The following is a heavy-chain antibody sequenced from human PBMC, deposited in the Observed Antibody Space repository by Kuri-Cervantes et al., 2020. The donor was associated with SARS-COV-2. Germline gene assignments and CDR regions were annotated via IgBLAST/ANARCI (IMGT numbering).Heavy chain of an antibody. CDR2: INSDGSTT. D-gene: IGHD3-22*01. CDR3: ASPSSGYSGGFDY. J-gene: IGHJ4*02. CDR1: GITFSRYW. V-gene: IGHV3-74*03. Sequence: GESLKISCVASGITFSRYWMYWVRQPPGKGLVWVSRINSDGSTTTYADFVKGRFTISRDNAKNTLYLQMNSLRAEDTAVYYCASPSSGYSGGFDYWGQGTLVTVSS.